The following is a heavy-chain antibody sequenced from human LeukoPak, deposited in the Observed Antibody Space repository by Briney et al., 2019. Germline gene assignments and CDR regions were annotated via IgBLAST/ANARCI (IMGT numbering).Heavy chain of an antibody. D-gene: IGHD6-19*01. CDR2: ISYDGSNK. CDR3: ARGVAEQWLVQRWFDP. V-gene: IGHV3-30*04. Sequence: GRSLRLSCAASGFTFSSYAMHWVRQAPGKGLEWVAVISYDGSNKYYADSVKGRLTISRDNSKNTLYLQMNSLRAEDTAVYYCARGVAEQWLVQRWFDPWGQGTLVTVSS. J-gene: IGHJ5*02. CDR1: GFTFSSYA.